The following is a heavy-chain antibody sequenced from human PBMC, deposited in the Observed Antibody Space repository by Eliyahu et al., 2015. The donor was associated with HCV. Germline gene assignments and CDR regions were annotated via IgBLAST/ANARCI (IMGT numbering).Heavy chain of an antibody. CDR1: GYTFXSNA. V-gene: IGHV1-3*04. D-gene: IGHD6-6*01. J-gene: IGHJ2*01. CDR2: INXXGXT. CDR3: AREVTVYITSVLHWYFDL. Sequence: QVQLVQSGAEVKKPGASVKVSCRASGYTFXSNAIXWVRQAPGQRLEWXEWINXXGXTKYSQXFQGRVTITRDTSASTVYMXLSSLRSEDTAVYYCAREVTVYITSVLHWYFDLWGRGTLVTVSS.